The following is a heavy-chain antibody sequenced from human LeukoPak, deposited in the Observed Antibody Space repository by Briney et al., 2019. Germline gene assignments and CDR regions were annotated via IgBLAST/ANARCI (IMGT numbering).Heavy chain of an antibody. CDR3: ARDGYYYGSGSYSGMDV. Sequence: GASVKVSCKASGYTFTSYGINWVRQAPGQGLEWMGWISAYNGNTNYAQKLQGRVTMTTDTSTSTAYMELRSLRSDDTAVYYCARDGYYYGSGSYSGMDVWGQGTTVTVSS. D-gene: IGHD3-10*01. J-gene: IGHJ6*02. CDR2: ISAYNGNT. V-gene: IGHV1-18*01. CDR1: GYTFTSYG.